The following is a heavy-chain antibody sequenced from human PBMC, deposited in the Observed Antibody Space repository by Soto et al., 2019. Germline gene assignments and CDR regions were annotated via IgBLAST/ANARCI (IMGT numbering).Heavy chain of an antibody. CDR1: GFTFSDAW. CDR2: IKSKADGGTT. V-gene: IGHV3-15*07. D-gene: IGHD3-10*01. CDR3: TSGALFHLTPPLFDY. J-gene: IGHJ4*01. Sequence: AGALRLSCAASGFTFSDAWINWVRQAPGKGLEWVGRIKSKADGGTTDFTALVKGRFAISRDASKDMVYLQMNSLKTEDTAVYYCTSGALFHLTPPLFDYWGHRTLVSVSP.